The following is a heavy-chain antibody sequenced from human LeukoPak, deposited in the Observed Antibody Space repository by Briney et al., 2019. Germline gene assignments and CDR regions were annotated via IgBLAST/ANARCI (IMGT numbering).Heavy chain of an antibody. J-gene: IGHJ4*02. CDR2: ISYDGSNK. V-gene: IGHV3-30*09. D-gene: IGHD4-23*01. CDR1: GFTFSNYP. Sequence: GGSLRLSCAASGFTFSNYPVHWVRQAPGKGLEWVALISYDGSNKYYADSVKGRFAISRDNSKNTLYLQMNSLRVEDTAVYYCARGYGGKTGYFDYWGQGTLVTVSS. CDR3: ARGYGGKTGYFDY.